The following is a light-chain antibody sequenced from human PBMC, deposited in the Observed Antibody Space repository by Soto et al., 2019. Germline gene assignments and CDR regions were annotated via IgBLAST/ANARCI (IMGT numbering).Light chain of an antibody. CDR3: QQSYSTPSIT. CDR1: QSISSY. J-gene: IGKJ5*01. Sequence: DIQMTQSPSSLSASVGHTITITCRSSQSISSYLNWYQQKPGKAPKLLIYAASSLQSGVPSRFSGSGSGTEFTLTISSLQPEDFATYYCQQSYSTPSITFGQGTRLEIK. V-gene: IGKV1-39*01. CDR2: AAS.